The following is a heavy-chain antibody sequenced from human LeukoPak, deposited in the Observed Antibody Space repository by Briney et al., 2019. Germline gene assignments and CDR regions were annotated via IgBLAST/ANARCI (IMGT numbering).Heavy chain of an antibody. V-gene: IGHV4-61*01. CDR3: ARVQCSSTSCYGYYYYGMDV. CDR1: GGSVSSGSYY. D-gene: IGHD2-2*01. CDR2: IYYSGST. Sequence: SETLSLTCTVSGGSVSSGSYYWSWIRQPPGKGLEWIGYIYYSGSTNYNPSLKSRVTISVDRSKNQFSLKLSSVTAADTAVYYCARVQCSSTSCYGYYYYGMDVWGQGTTVTVSS. J-gene: IGHJ6*02.